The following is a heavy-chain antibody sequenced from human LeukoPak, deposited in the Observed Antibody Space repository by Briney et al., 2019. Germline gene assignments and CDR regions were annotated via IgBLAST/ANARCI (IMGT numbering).Heavy chain of an antibody. CDR3: ARRTAGGWYNY. CDR2: ISYSGTT. D-gene: IGHD6-19*01. CDR1: GGSISSSNYY. V-gene: IGHV4-39*01. Sequence: PSETLSLTCTVSGGSISSSNYYWGWIRQPPGKGLEWIGCISYSGTTYYNPSLKSRVTISVDTSNNQFSLKLTSVTAADTAVYNCARRTAGGWYNYWGQGTLLTVSS. J-gene: IGHJ4*02.